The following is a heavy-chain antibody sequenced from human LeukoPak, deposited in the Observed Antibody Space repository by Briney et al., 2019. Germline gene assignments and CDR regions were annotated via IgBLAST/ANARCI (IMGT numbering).Heavy chain of an antibody. V-gene: IGHV1-18*01. CDR1: GYTFTSYG. CDR2: ISAYNGDT. CDR3: ARDGSGVWFDY. D-gene: IGHD3-10*01. Sequence: ASVKVSCKASGYTFTSYGISWVRQAPGQGLEWMGWISAYNGDTNYAQKFQGRVTLTTDTSTSTAYMELRSLRSDDTAVYYCARDGSGVWFDYWGQGTLVTVSS. J-gene: IGHJ4*02.